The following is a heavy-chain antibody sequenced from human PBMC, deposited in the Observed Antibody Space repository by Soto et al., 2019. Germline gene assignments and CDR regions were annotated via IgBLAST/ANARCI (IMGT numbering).Heavy chain of an antibody. CDR2: IYYSGST. CDR3: ARARWDIVVVVADGSVLGPWFDP. CDR1: GGSISSGGYY. J-gene: IGHJ5*02. V-gene: IGHV4-31*03. Sequence: SETLSLTCTVSGGSISSGGYYWSWIRQHPGKGLEWIGYIYYSGSTYYNPSLKSRVTISVDTSKNQFSLKLSSVTAADTAVYYCARARWDIVVVVADGSVLGPWFDPWGQGTLVTVSS. D-gene: IGHD2-15*01.